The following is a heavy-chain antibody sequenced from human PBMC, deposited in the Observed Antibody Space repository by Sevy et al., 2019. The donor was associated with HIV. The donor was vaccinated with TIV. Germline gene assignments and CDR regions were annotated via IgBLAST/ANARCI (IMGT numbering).Heavy chain of an antibody. J-gene: IGHJ6*03. CDR2: IRNRPNSYPT. CDR3: VRGPNCGVGGCQQISPYCLDV. Sequence: GGSLRLSCAASGFTFSDHYVDWVRQAPGKGLEWVGRIRNRPNSYPTEYAASVEGRFTISRDDSKNSLYLQMNSLKTEDSAVYYCVRGPNCGVGGCQQISPYCLDVWGKGATVTVSS. V-gene: IGHV3-72*01. D-gene: IGHD2-21*01. CDR1: GFTFSDHY.